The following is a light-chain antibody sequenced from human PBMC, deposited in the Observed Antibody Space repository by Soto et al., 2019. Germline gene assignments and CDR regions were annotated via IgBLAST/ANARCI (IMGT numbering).Light chain of an antibody. CDR2: GAS. CDR3: QQRSNWPTIT. Sequence: EIWLTQSPGTLSLSPGERATLSCRASQSVSNNYLAWYQQKPGQPPRLLIYGASNRATGIPDSFSGSGSATDFTLPINSLQPADFAAYYCQQRSNWPTITFGQGTRLEIK. V-gene: IGKV3D-20*02. J-gene: IGKJ5*01. CDR1: QSVSNNY.